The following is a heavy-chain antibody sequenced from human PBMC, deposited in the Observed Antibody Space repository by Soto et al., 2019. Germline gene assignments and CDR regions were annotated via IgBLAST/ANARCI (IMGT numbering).Heavy chain of an antibody. Sequence: SETLSLTCPVSGGSISSYYWTWIGQPASNGLEWMGRIYTSGNTNYNPSLKSRVTMSVDTSKNQFSLKLSSVTAADTAVYYCAREEVGYCSGGRCYYYVMDAWGQGTTVTVSS. V-gene: IGHV4-4*07. D-gene: IGHD2-15*01. CDR1: GGSISSYY. J-gene: IGHJ6*02. CDR3: AREEVGYCSGGRCYYYVMDA. CDR2: IYTSGNT.